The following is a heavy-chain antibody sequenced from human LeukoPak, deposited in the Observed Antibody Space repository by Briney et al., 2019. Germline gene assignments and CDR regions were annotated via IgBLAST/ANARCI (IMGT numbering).Heavy chain of an antibody. V-gene: IGHV3-23*01. D-gene: IGHD6-25*01. CDR1: GFTFSTYA. Sequence: GGSLRLSCAASGFTFSTYAMSWVRHAPGKGLEWVSASNGYDTYYADSVKGRFTISKDNSKNTLYLQMNSLRAEDSAIYYCAKGSSNGRPYYFDFWGPGSLVTVSS. J-gene: IGHJ4*02. CDR3: AKGSSNGRPYYFDF. CDR2: SNGYDT.